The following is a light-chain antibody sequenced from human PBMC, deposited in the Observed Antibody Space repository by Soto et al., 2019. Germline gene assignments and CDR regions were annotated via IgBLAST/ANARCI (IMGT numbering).Light chain of an antibody. Sequence: QSVLSHPPSAGRTPGHGNSIACSGSRSNIRGSDVYWYQQLPGTAPKLLIRNNNQRPSGVPDRFSGSKSGTSASLAISGLRSEDEADYYCAAWDGSLSGYVFGAGTKVTAL. J-gene: IGLJ1*01. CDR2: NNN. CDR3: AAWDGSLSGYV. V-gene: IGLV1-47*01. CDR1: RSNIRGSD.